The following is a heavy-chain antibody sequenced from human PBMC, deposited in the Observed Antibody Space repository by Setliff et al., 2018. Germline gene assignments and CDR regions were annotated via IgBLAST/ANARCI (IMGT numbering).Heavy chain of an antibody. CDR2: IYASGST. J-gene: IGHJ6*03. CDR1: GGSISSMSYY. V-gene: IGHV4-39*07. CDR3: ARESYYYYMDV. Sequence: PSETLSLTCTVSGGSISSMSYYWGWIRQPPGKGLEWIGSIYASGSTNYNPSLKSRVTISVDMSKNQFSLKLSSVTAADTAVYYCARESYYYYMDVWGKGTTVTVSS.